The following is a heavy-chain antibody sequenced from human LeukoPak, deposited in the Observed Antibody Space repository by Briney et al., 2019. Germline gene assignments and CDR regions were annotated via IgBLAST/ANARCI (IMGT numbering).Heavy chain of an antibody. CDR3: ASPKLERYSGSPYY. D-gene: IGHD1-26*01. J-gene: IGHJ4*02. CDR1: GGTFSSYA. Sequence: SVKVSFKASGGTFSSYAISWVRQAPGQGLEWMGRIIPIFGIANYAQKFQGRVTITADKSTSTAYMELSSLRSEDTAVYYCASPKLERYSGSPYYWGQGTLVTVSS. V-gene: IGHV1-69*04. CDR2: IIPIFGIA.